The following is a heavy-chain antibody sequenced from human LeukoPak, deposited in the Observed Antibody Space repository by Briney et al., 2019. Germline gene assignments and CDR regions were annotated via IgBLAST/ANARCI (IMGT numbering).Heavy chain of an antibody. Sequence: ASVKVSCKVSGYTLTELSMHWVRQAPGKGLEWMGGFDPEDGETIYAQKFQGRVTMTEDTSTDTAYMELSSLRSEDTAVYYCATLRPQIAVAGTALGYFDSWGQGTLVTVSS. CDR1: GYTLTELS. D-gene: IGHD6-19*01. CDR2: FDPEDGET. CDR3: ATLRPQIAVAGTALGYFDS. J-gene: IGHJ4*02. V-gene: IGHV1-24*01.